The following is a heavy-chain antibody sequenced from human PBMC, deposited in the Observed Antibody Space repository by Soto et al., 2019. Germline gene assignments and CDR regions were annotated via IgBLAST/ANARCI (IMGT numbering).Heavy chain of an antibody. V-gene: IGHV4-34*01. D-gene: IGHD3-3*01. CDR1: GGSFSGYY. CDR3: ARGLTIFGVVIRPSAKPHRFDP. Sequence: PSETLSLTCAVYGGSFSGYYWSWIRQPPGKGLEWIGEINHNGSTNYNPSLKSRVTISVDTSKNQFSLKLGSVTAADTAVYYCARGLTIFGVVIRPSAKPHRFDPWGQGTLVTVSS. J-gene: IGHJ5*02. CDR2: INHNGST.